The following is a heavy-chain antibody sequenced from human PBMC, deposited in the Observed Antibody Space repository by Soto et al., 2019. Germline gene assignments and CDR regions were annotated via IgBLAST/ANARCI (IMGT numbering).Heavy chain of an antibody. Sequence: ASVKVSCKASGYTFTSYDINWVRQTAGQGLEWMGWMSPKTANTGYAQKFQDRVTTTRSTSISTAYMELSSLTSEDTAVYYCTGGPPNWGFDSWGQGTPVTVSS. CDR1: GYTFTSYD. CDR3: TGGPPNWGFDS. CDR2: MSPKTANT. D-gene: IGHD7-27*01. J-gene: IGHJ5*01. V-gene: IGHV1-8*01.